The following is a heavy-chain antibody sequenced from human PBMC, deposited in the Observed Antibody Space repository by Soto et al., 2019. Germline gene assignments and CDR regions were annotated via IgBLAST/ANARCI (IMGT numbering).Heavy chain of an antibody. J-gene: IGHJ6*02. Sequence: GGSLRLSCAASGFTFSSYAMHWVRQAPGKGLEWVAVISYDGSNKYYADSVKGRFTISRDNSKNTLYLQMNSPRAEDTAVYYCARKLLRYFDWINYYGMDVWGQGTTVTVSS. CDR3: ARKLLRYFDWINYYGMDV. CDR1: GFTFSSYA. V-gene: IGHV3-30-3*01. D-gene: IGHD3-9*01. CDR2: ISYDGSNK.